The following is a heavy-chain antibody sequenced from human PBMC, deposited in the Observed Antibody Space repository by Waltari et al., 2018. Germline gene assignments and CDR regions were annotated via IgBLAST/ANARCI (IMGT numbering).Heavy chain of an antibody. V-gene: IGHV3-74*01. J-gene: IGHJ6*02. CDR3: ARIHSSSWFNYYYGMDV. CDR2: INSDGSST. CDR1: GFTFSSYW. Sequence: EVQLVESGGGLVQPGGSLRLSCAASGFTFSSYWMHWVRHAPGKGLVWVSRINSDGSSTSYADSVKGRFTISRDNAKNTLYLQMNSLRAEDTAVYYCARIHSSSWFNYYYGMDVWGQGTTVTVSS. D-gene: IGHD6-13*01.